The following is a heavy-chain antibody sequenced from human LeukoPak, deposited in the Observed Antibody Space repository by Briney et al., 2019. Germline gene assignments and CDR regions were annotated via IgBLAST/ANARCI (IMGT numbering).Heavy chain of an antibody. CDR3: AKDMGYCSGGSCYPYYFDY. Sequence: PGGSLRLSCAASGFTFTNNWMTWVRQAPGKGLEWVANIKPDDSEKYYVGSVKGRFTISRDNAKNSLYLQMNSLRAEDTALYYCAKDMGYCSGGSCYPYYFDYWGQGTLVTVSS. V-gene: IGHV3-7*03. J-gene: IGHJ4*02. CDR2: IKPDDSEK. CDR1: GFTFTNNW. D-gene: IGHD2-15*01.